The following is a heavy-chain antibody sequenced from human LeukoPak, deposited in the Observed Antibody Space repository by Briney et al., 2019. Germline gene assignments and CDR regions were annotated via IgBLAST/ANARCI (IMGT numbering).Heavy chain of an antibody. D-gene: IGHD3-10*01. CDR3: AREVTMVRGVISRDGMDV. CDR1: GGSISSGSYY. J-gene: IGHJ6*02. CDR2: IYTSGST. V-gene: IGHV4-61*02. Sequence: SSETLSLTCTVSGGSISSGSYYWSWIRQPAGKGLEWIGRIYTSGSTNYNPSLKSRVTISVDTSKNQFSLKLSSVTAADTAVYYCAREVTMVRGVISRDGMDVWGQGTTVTVSS.